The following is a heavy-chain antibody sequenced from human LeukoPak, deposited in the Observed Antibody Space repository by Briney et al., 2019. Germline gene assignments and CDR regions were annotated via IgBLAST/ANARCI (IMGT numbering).Heavy chain of an antibody. J-gene: IGHJ4*02. Sequence: ASVKVSCKASGYTFTGYYMHWVRQAPGQGLEWMGWINPNSGGTNYAQKFQGRVTMTRDTSISTAYMELSRLRSDDTAVYYCARVWGVRGVFDYWGQGTLVTASS. CDR2: INPNSGGT. CDR1: GYTFTGYY. V-gene: IGHV1-2*02. D-gene: IGHD3-10*01. CDR3: ARVWGVRGVFDY.